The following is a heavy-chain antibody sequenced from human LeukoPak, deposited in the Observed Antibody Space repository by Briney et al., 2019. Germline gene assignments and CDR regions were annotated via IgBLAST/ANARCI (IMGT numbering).Heavy chain of an antibody. Sequence: GGSLRLSCAASGFTFSNYAMHWVRQAPGKGLEWVAVISYDGSEKYYADSVKGRFTISRDNSKNTLYLQMNSLRAEDTAVYYCARDLYSSSWFYFDYWGQGTLVTVSS. CDR3: ARDLYSSSWFYFDY. D-gene: IGHD6-13*01. V-gene: IGHV3-30*04. CDR1: GFTFSNYA. CDR2: ISYDGSEK. J-gene: IGHJ4*02.